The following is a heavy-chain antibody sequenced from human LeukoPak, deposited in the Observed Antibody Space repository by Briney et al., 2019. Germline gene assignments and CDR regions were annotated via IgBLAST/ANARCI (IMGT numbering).Heavy chain of an antibody. CDR1: GYRFTGYW. CDR2: IYPGDSGT. J-gene: IGHJ4*02. Sequence: GESLNISCRSSGYRFTGYWIGWVRPMPGKGLEWMGIIYPGDSGTRYGPSFQGQVTISVDKSISTAYLQWSSLKASDTAIYYCAATPCGDQVIGFDSWGQGTLVTVSS. V-gene: IGHV5-51*01. CDR3: AATPCGDQVIGFDS. D-gene: IGHD2-21*01.